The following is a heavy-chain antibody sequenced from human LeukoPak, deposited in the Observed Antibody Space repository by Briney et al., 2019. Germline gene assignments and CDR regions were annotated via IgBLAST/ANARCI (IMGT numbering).Heavy chain of an antibody. CDR3: TKAGPYYLAA. CDR1: GFDFSNSA. J-gene: IGHJ5*02. V-gene: IGHV3-23*01. D-gene: IGHD1-26*01. CDR2: ISGDGYTT. Sequence: PGGSLRLSCAASGFDFSNSAMSWVRQAPGKGLECFASISGDGYTTLYTDSVKGRFTFSRDNSKNTLYLDMSSLRADDTAVYYCTKAGPYYLAAWGQGALVTVSS.